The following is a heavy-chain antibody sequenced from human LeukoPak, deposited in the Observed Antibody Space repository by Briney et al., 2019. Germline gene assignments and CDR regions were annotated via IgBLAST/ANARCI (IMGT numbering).Heavy chain of an antibody. Sequence: GASVKVSCKASGYTFTSYGISWVRQAPGQGLEWMGWISAYNGNTNYAQKLQGRVTMTTGTSTSTAYMELSSLRSDDTAVYYCARRRYDILTGYYETHTFDYWGQGTLVTVSS. CDR3: ARRRYDILTGYYETHTFDY. D-gene: IGHD3-9*01. CDR2: ISAYNGNT. J-gene: IGHJ4*02. CDR1: GYTFTSYG. V-gene: IGHV1-18*04.